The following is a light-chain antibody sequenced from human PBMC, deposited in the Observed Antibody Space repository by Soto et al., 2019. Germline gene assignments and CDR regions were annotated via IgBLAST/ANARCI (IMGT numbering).Light chain of an antibody. CDR3: QQYNSYPWT. CDR2: DAS. J-gene: IGKJ1*01. Sequence: DIHMTQSPSTLSASVVDIVTITCRASQSISSWLAWYQQKPGKAPKLLIYDASSLESGVPSRFSGSGSGTEFTLTITSLQPDDFATYYCQQYNSYPWTFGQGTKVDTK. CDR1: QSISSW. V-gene: IGKV1-5*01.